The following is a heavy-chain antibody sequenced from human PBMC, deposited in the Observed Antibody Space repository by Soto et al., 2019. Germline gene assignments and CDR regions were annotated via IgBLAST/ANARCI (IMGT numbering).Heavy chain of an antibody. CDR3: AKRRGAGGHFDY. Sequence: GGSLRLSCAASGFTFSSYAMGWFRQGPGKGLEWVAVVSIGGSTHYADSVRGRFTISRDNSKNTLSLQMNSLTAEDTAVYFCAKRRGAGGHFDYWGQGALVTVSS. CDR2: VSIGGST. V-gene: IGHV3-23*01. D-gene: IGHD2-15*01. CDR1: GFTFSSYA. J-gene: IGHJ4*02.